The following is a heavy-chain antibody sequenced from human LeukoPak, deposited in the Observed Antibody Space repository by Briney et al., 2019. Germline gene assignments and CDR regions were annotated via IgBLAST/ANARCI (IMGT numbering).Heavy chain of an antibody. J-gene: IGHJ5*01. D-gene: IGHD3-3*01. V-gene: IGHV3-23*01. CDR1: GFTFSSYA. CDR3: AKDGAGDLPGNWFDS. Sequence: RSGGSLRLSCAASGFTFSSYAMSWVRQAPGKGLEWVSAISGSGGSTYYADSVKGRFTISRDNSKNTLYLQMNTLRAEDTAVYYCAKDGAGDLPGNWFDSWGQGTVVTVSS. CDR2: ISGSGGST.